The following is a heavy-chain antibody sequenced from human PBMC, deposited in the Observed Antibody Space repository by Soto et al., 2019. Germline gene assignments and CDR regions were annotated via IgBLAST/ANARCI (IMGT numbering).Heavy chain of an antibody. D-gene: IGHD6-19*01. CDR3: ARGRRGYSSGWVFDY. V-gene: IGHV4-34*01. J-gene: IGHJ4*02. CDR1: GESFSGYY. CDR2: INHSGST. Sequence: QVQLQQWGAGLLKPSETLSLTCAVYGESFSGYYWSWIRQPPGKGLEWIGEINHSGSTNYNPSLKSRVTISVDTSKNQFSLKLSSVTAADTAVYYCARGRRGYSSGWVFDYWGQGTLVTVSS.